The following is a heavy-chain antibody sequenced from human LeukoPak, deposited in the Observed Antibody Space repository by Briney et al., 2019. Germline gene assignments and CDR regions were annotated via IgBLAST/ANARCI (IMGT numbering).Heavy chain of an antibody. D-gene: IGHD6-19*01. CDR1: GYSFVLYG. CDR3: ARGAPSSSGWYDDI. CDR2: ISAYNGNT. J-gene: IGHJ3*02. V-gene: IGHV1-18*01. Sequence: ASVKVSCKASGYSFVLYGISWVRQAPGQGPEWMGWISAYNGNTNYAQKLQGRVTMTTDTSTSTAYMELRSLRSDDTAVYYCARGAPSSSGWYDDIWGQGTMVTVSS.